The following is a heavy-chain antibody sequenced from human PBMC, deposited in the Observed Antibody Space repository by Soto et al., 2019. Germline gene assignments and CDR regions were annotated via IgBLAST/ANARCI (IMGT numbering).Heavy chain of an antibody. D-gene: IGHD2-2*01. CDR2: INPNSGGT. Sequence: ASVKVSCKASRYTFTGYYMHWVRQAPGQGLEWMGWINPNSGGTNYAQKFQGWVTMTRDTSISTAYMELSRLRSDDTAVYYCARGADVVVPAAVVGGYYYGMDVWGQGTTVTVSS. CDR1: RYTFTGYY. V-gene: IGHV1-2*04. J-gene: IGHJ6*02. CDR3: ARGADVVVPAAVVGGYYYGMDV.